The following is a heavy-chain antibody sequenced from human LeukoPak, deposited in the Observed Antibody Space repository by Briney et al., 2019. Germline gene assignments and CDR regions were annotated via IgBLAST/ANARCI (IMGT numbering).Heavy chain of an antibody. CDR3: AREVGTERWFDP. J-gene: IGHJ5*02. V-gene: IGHV4-39*02. Sequence: SETLSFTCTVSGGSVSNRSYDWGWIRQPPGTGLEWIGSIYYSGNTYYNPSLKSRVTISVDTSKNQFYLKLSSVTAADTAIYHCAREVGTERWFDPWGQGTRVTVSS. CDR2: IYYSGNT. D-gene: IGHD5-18*01. CDR1: GGSVSNRSYD.